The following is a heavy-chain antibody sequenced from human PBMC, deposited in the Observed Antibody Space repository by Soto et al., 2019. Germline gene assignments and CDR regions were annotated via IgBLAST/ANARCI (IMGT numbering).Heavy chain of an antibody. J-gene: IGHJ5*02. CDR1: GCTFSSYA. D-gene: IGHD3-3*01. V-gene: IGHV1-69*13. Sequence: GASVKVSYKASGCTFSSYAIIWVRQPPAQGLEWMGGNIPIFGTANYAQKFQGRVTITAGESTSTVYMELSSLRSEDTAVYYCASSYYFCSGYPRESWFDPWGQGTLVTVSS. CDR3: ASSYYFCSGYPRESWFDP. CDR2: NIPIFGTA.